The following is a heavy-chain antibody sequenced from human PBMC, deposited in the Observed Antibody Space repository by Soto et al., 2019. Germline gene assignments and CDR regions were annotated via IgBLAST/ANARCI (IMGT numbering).Heavy chain of an antibody. CDR1: GGSFSGYY. CDR2: INHSGST. J-gene: IGHJ4*02. Sequence: SETLSLTCAVYGGSFSGYYWSWIRQPPGKGLGWIGEINHSGSTNYNPSLKSRVTISVDTSKNQFSLKLSSVTAADTAVYYCARVSSGSPYYFDYWGQGTLVTVSS. CDR3: ARVSSGSPYYFDY. D-gene: IGHD1-26*01. V-gene: IGHV4-34*01.